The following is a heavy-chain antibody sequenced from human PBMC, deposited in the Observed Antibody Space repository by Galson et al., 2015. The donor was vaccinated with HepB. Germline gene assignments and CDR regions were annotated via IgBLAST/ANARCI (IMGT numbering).Heavy chain of an antibody. J-gene: IGHJ6*02. CDR1: GFTFSTYS. CDR2: SSHDGNNE. D-gene: IGHD2-8*01. V-gene: IGHV3-30*04. Sequence: SLRLSCAASGFTFSTYSMHWVRQAPGKGLEWVAFSSHDGNNENYADSLKGPFTVSRDNSKNSLDLQMNSLRTEDTAVYYCAREGGPPSYAGVGLDVWGQGTTVTVSS. CDR3: AREGGPPSYAGVGLDV.